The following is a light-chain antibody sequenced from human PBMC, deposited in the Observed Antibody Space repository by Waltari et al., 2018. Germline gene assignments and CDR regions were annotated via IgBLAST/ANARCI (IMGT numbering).Light chain of an antibody. CDR1: QSVSSN. Sequence: EIVMTQSPATLSVSPGDRATLSSRATQSVSSNLAWYQQKPGQAPRLLIYGASTRATGIPARFSGSGSGTEFTLTISSMQSEDFAVYYCQQYKNWPPYTFGQGTSLEIK. CDR3: QQYKNWPPYT. V-gene: IGKV3-15*01. J-gene: IGKJ2*01. CDR2: GAS.